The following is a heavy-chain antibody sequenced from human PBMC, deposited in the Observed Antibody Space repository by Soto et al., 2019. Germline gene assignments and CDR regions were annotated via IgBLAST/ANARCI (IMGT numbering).Heavy chain of an antibody. CDR3: AREIKTTAIKYYYYGMDV. D-gene: IGHD4-4*01. Sequence: GGSLRLSCAASGFTFSSYWMNWGRQAPGKGLEWVANIKQDGSEKYYVDSVKGRFTISRDNAKNSLYLQMNSLRAEDTAVYYCAREIKTTAIKYYYYGMDVWGQGTTVTVSS. V-gene: IGHV3-7*01. J-gene: IGHJ6*02. CDR1: GFTFSSYW. CDR2: IKQDGSEK.